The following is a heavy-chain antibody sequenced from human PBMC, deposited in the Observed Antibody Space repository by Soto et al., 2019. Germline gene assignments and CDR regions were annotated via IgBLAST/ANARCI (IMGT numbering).Heavy chain of an antibody. Sequence: SETLSLTCAVYGGSFSGYYWSWIRQPPGKGLEWIGEINHSGSTNYNPSLKSRVTISVDTSKNQFSLKLSYVTAADTAVYYCARPPLYYYYYMDVWGKGTTVTVSS. CDR1: GGSFSGYY. V-gene: IGHV4-34*01. CDR2: INHSGST. CDR3: ARPPLYYYYYMDV. J-gene: IGHJ6*03.